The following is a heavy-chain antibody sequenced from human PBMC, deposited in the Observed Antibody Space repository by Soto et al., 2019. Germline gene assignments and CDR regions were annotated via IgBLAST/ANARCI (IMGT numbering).Heavy chain of an antibody. J-gene: IGHJ2*01. Sequence: KSSETLSLTCAVSGDSISRGGYSWTWIRQPPGKALEWIGNIYDSGSTSYNPSLKSRVTMSVDTSKNQFSLRLTSVTAADTAVYYCARAFAGFGAYWYFDLWGRGTLVTVSS. D-gene: IGHD3-16*01. V-gene: IGHV4-30-2*01. CDR1: GDSISRGGYS. CDR2: IYDSGST. CDR3: ARAFAGFGAYWYFDL.